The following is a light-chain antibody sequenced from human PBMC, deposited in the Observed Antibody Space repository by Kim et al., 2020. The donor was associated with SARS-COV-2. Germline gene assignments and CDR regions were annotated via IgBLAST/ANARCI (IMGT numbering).Light chain of an antibody. CDR3: QQYSISPAT. V-gene: IGKV3-20*01. CDR1: QVFSSSY. CDR2: GAS. J-gene: IGKJ1*01. Sequence: PGERATLTSRACQVFSSSYLAGCQQKPGQAPGVLIYGASSRAAGIPDRFSGSGSGTDFTLTITRLEPEDFAVYYCQQYSISPATFGQGTKVDIK.